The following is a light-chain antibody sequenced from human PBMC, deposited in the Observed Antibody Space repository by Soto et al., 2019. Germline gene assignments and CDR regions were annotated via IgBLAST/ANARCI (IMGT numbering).Light chain of an antibody. CDR2: GVT. J-gene: IGLJ1*01. CDR3: SSFTSNRIYV. CDR1: HNDIGTYDY. V-gene: IGLV2-14*03. Sequence: QSVLTQPTSVSGSPGQSITISCTGNHNDIGTYDYVSWYQQHPGRAPRLLIHGVTTRPSGISDRFSASKSGLTASLTISGLQPEDGADYYCSSFTSNRIYVFGPGTKVTVL.